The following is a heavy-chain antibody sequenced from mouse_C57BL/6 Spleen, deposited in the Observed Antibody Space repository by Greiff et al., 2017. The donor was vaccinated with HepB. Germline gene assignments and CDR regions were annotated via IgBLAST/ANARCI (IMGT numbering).Heavy chain of an antibody. Sequence: EVHLVESGGGLVQPGGSLKLSCAASGFTFSDYYMYWVHQTPEKRLEWVAYISNGGGSTYYPDTVKGRFTISRDNAKNTLYLQMSRLKSEDTAMYYCARRSGTDAMDYWGQGTSVTVSS. CDR1: GFTFSDYY. CDR3: ARRSGTDAMDY. D-gene: IGHD4-1*01. CDR2: ISNGGGST. J-gene: IGHJ4*01. V-gene: IGHV5-12*01.